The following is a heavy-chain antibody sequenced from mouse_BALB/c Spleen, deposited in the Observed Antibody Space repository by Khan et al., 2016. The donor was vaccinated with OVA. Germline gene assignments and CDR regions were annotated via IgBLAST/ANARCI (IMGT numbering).Heavy chain of an antibody. CDR1: GFTFSSYG. V-gene: IGHV5-6*01. D-gene: IGHD2-2*01. Sequence: EVELVESGGDLVKPGGSLKLSCAASGFTFSSYGMSWVRQTPDKRLEWVATISSGGSYTYYPDSVKGRFTISRDNAKNTLYLQMSRLKSDDTARYYCARHDYAYDYWYFDVWGAGTTVTVSS. CDR2: ISSGGSYT. J-gene: IGHJ1*01. CDR3: ARHDYAYDYWYFDV.